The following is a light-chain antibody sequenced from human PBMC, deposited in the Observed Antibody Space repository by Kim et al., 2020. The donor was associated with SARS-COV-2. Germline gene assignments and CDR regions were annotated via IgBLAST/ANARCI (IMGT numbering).Light chain of an antibody. CDR3: QQRSNWLS. CDR1: QSVGSY. CDR2: DAS. Sequence: EIVLTQSPGTLSLSPGERAILSCRASQSVGSYLAWYQHKPGQAPRLLVYDASNRASGIPARFSGSGSGTEFTLTISSLEPEDFAVYYCQQRSNWLSFGGGTKVDIK. J-gene: IGKJ4*01. V-gene: IGKV3-11*01.